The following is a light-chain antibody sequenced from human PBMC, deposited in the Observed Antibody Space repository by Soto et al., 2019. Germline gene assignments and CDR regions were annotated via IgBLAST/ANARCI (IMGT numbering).Light chain of an antibody. Sequence: EIVMTQSPATLSVSPGERVTLSCRASQSVRSNLAWYQQRPGQPPRLLIYGASTRATAIPDRFSGSGSGTDFTLTISGLQSEDFAVYYCQQYNEWPPYTFGQGTNLEIK. CDR3: QQYNEWPPYT. CDR2: GAS. CDR1: QSVRSN. V-gene: IGKV3-15*01. J-gene: IGKJ2*01.